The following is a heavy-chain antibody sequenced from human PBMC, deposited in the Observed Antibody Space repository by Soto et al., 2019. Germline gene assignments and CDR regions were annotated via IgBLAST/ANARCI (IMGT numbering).Heavy chain of an antibody. J-gene: IGHJ4*02. CDR2: IIPIFGTA. D-gene: IGHD3-3*01. CDR3: ARGSQDYDFWSGYYQYFDY. Sequence: ASVKVSCKASGGTFSSYAISWVRQAPGQGLEWMGGIIPIFGTANYAQKFQGRVTITADESTSTAYMELSSLRSEDTAVYYCARGSQDYDFWSGYYQYFDYWGQGTLVTVSS. CDR1: GGTFSSYA. V-gene: IGHV1-69*13.